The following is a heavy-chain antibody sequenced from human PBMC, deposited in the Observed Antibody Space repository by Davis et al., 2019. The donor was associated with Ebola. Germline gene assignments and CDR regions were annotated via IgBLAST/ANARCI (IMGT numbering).Heavy chain of an antibody. D-gene: IGHD6-19*01. J-gene: IGHJ4*02. Sequence: GESLKISCTASGFTVSSNHMSWVRQAPGKGLEWVSVIYDQSTAYADAVRGRFIISRDKSNNTLYLEMSSLRVDDTAVYYCATTQWLREFDNWSQGTLVTVSS. V-gene: IGHV3-53*05. CDR2: IYDQST. CDR3: ATTQWLREFDN. CDR1: GFTVSSNH.